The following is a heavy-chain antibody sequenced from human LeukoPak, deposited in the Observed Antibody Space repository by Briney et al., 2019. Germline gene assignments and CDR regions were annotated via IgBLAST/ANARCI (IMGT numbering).Heavy chain of an antibody. Sequence: WASVKVSCKAPGYTFTSYAMHWVRQAPGQRLQWMGWINGGSGNTKYSQKFQGRVTITRDTSASTAYMELSSLRSEDTAVYYCARGGPGCSSTSCYGLNYYYYGMDVWGKGTTVTVSS. J-gene: IGHJ6*04. V-gene: IGHV1-3*01. CDR2: INGGSGNT. D-gene: IGHD2-2*01. CDR3: ARGGPGCSSTSCYGLNYYYYGMDV. CDR1: GYTFTSYA.